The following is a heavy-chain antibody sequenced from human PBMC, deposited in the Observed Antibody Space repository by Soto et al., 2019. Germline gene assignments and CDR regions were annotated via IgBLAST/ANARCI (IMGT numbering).Heavy chain of an antibody. Sequence: QVQLVESRGGVVQPGRSLRLSCAATGFTFSSYGMHWVRQAPGKGLEWVAVIWYDGSNKYYADSVKGRFTISRDNSKNTLYLQMNSLRAEDTAVYYCARDTSKWELRQPFDYWRQGTLVTVSS. CDR3: ARDTSKWELRQPFDY. V-gene: IGHV3-33*01. D-gene: IGHD1-26*01. J-gene: IGHJ4*02. CDR1: GFTFSSYG. CDR2: IWYDGSNK.